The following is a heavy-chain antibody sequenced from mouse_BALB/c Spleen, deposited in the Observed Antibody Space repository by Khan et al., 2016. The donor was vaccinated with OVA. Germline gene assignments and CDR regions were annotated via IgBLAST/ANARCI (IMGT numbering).Heavy chain of an antibody. CDR2: INPSTGYT. J-gene: IGHJ2*01. D-gene: IGHD1-1*01. CDR1: GYTFINYW. Sequence: QVQLKQSGAELAKPGASVKMSCKASGYTFINYWILWIKQRPEQGLEWIGYINPSTGYTEYNQNFKDKATLTADISSSTAYMQLSSLTSEDSAVYYCARRGLRWDFDYWGQGTTLTVSS. V-gene: IGHV1-7*01. CDR3: ARRGLRWDFDY.